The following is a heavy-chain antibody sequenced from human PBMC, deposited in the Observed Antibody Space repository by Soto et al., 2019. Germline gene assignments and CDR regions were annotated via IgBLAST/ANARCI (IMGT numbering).Heavy chain of an antibody. D-gene: IGHD3-3*02. CDR2: IYWDDDQ. Sequence: QITLKESGPTLVKPTQSLTLTCTVSGFSLSGDGVGVGWIRQPPGKALEWLALIYWDDDQRYSPSLKTRLTITKDTSKTQVVLTMTNMDPVDTATYSCAHAFGGTSWPNDAFDIWGQGTVVTVSS. V-gene: IGHV2-5*02. J-gene: IGHJ3*02. CDR3: AHAFGGTSWPNDAFDI. CDR1: GFSLSGDGVG.